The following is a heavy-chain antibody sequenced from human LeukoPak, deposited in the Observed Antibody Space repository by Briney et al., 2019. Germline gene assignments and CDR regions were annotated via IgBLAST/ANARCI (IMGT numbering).Heavy chain of an antibody. V-gene: IGHV3-30-3*01. CDR2: ISYDGTNE. J-gene: IGHJ4*02. D-gene: IGHD4-17*01. CDR1: GFTFSSYA. Sequence: GRSLRLSCAVSGFTFSSYALHWVRLTPGKGLGWVAVISYDGTNENYADSVKGRFTISTDNSKKKLYLQMNSLRTDGTAVYYCARRGGTTVTQDRYDFDYGGQGTLVTVSS. CDR3: ARRGGTTVTQDRYDFDY.